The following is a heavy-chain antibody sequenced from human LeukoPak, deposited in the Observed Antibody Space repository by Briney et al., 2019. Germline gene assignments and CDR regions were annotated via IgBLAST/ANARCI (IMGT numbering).Heavy chain of an antibody. V-gene: IGHV4-39*01. CDR3: ARHADGEFFDY. J-gene: IGHJ4*02. Sequence: SETLSLTCTVSGGSISSSSYYWGWIRQPPGKGLEWIGSIYYSGSTYYNPSLKSRVTISVDTSKNQFSLKLSSVTAADTAVYYCARHADGEFFDYWGQGTLVTVSS. D-gene: IGHD4-17*01. CDR1: GGSISSSSYY. CDR2: IYYSGST.